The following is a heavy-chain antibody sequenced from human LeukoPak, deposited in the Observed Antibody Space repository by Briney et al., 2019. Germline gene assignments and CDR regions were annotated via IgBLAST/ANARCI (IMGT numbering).Heavy chain of an antibody. CDR1: GFTFSNYA. CDR2: ISASGGST. D-gene: IGHD3-22*01. CDR3: AKDREYSYDSSGYYCWNY. J-gene: IGHJ4*02. V-gene: IGHV3-23*01. Sequence: GGSLRLSCAASGFTFSNYAMSWVRQAPGKGREGVSAISASGGSTFYADSVKGRFTISRDNSKNTLFLQMNSLRAEDTAVYYCAKDREYSYDSSGYYCWNYWGQGTLVTVSS.